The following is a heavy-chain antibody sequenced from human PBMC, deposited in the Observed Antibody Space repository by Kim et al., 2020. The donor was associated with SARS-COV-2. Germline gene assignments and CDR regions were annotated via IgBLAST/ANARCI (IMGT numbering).Heavy chain of an antibody. J-gene: IGHJ4*02. CDR2: RT. D-gene: IGHD3-10*01. V-gene: IGHV4-30-2*01. CDR3: ARDRIGELNY. Sequence: RTYYNPSLKSRVTISVDRSKNQFSLKLSSVTAADTAVYYCARDRIGELNYWGQGTLVTVSS.